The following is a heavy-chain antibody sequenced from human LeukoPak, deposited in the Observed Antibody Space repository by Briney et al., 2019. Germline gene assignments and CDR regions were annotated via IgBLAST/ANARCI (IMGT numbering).Heavy chain of an antibody. Sequence: RGSLRLSCAASGFTVSSNYMSWVRQAPGKGLEWVSVIYSGGSTYYADSVKGRFTISRDNAKNSLYLQMNSLRAEDTAVYYCARTHYDILTGYLDYWGQGTLVTVSS. CDR1: GFTVSSNY. CDR2: IYSGGST. CDR3: ARTHYDILTGYLDY. D-gene: IGHD3-9*01. V-gene: IGHV3-53*01. J-gene: IGHJ4*02.